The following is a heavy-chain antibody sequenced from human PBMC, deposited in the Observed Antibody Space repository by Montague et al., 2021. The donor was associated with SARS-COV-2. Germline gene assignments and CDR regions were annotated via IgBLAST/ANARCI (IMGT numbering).Heavy chain of an antibody. Sequence: SETLSLTCTVSGGSISSFYRSWFRQPPGKGLEWIGYISDSGSTNYNPSLTSRVTMSVGTSKNQSSLKVNSVTAADTAVYYCARHYSATLPAVYWGQGTLVTVSS. D-gene: IGHD2-15*01. J-gene: IGHJ4*02. CDR2: ISDSGST. CDR1: GGSISSFY. V-gene: IGHV4-59*08. CDR3: ARHYSATLPAVY.